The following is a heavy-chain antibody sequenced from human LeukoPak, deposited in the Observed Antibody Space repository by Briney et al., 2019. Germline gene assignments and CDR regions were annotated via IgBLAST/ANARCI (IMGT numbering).Heavy chain of an antibody. J-gene: IGHJ5*02. V-gene: IGHV3-48*01. D-gene: IGHD2-8*02. CDR2: IDSKSSTI. CDR1: GFIFSSYS. Sequence: GGSLRLSCAASGFIFSSYSMNWVRQAPGKGLEWVSYIDSKSSTILYADSVKGRFTISRDIAKNSLYLQMNSLRAEDTAVYYCARDTGGRGWFDPWGQGTLVTVSS. CDR3: ARDTGGRGWFDP.